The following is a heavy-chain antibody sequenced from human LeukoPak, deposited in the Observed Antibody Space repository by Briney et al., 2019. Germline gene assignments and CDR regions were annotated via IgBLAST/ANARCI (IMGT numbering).Heavy chain of an antibody. D-gene: IGHD3/OR15-3a*01. CDR3: ARRRDFIDY. CDR1: GFTLSDYY. J-gene: IGHJ4*02. Sequence: GGSLRLSCAASGFTLSDYYMSWIRQAPGKGLEWVSYSSSSGSTIYYADSVRGRFAISRDNAKNSLYLQMNSLRAEDTAVYYCARRRDFIDYWGQGTLVTVSS. CDR2: SSSSGSTI. V-gene: IGHV3-11*01.